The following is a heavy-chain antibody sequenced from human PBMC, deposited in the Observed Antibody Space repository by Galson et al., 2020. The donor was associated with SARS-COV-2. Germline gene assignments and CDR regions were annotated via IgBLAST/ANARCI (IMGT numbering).Heavy chain of an antibody. CDR3: ARERGKNWEHRGYFDY. D-gene: IGHD1-26*01. V-gene: IGHV3-30*04. CDR2: LSYDGSNK. J-gene: IGHJ4*02. CDR1: GFTFSSYP. Sequence: QLGESLKISCVASGFTFSSYPMHWVRQAPGKGLEWVAVLSYDGSNKYYADSVKGRFTISSDNSKNTLYLQMNILTTEDTAVYYCARERGKNWEHRGYFDYWGQGNLVTVSS.